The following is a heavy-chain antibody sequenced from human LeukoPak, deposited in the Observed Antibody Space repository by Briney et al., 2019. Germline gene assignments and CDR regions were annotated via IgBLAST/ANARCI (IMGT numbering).Heavy chain of an antibody. Sequence: GASVKVSCKASGYTFTGYYMHWVRQAPGQGLEWMGWINPNSGGTNYAQKFQGRVTMTRDTSISTAYMELSRPRSDDTAVYYCARGNWNDAHQTDYWGQGTLVTVSS. V-gene: IGHV1-2*02. CDR1: GYTFTGYY. CDR3: ARGNWNDAHQTDY. D-gene: IGHD1-1*01. CDR2: INPNSGGT. J-gene: IGHJ4*02.